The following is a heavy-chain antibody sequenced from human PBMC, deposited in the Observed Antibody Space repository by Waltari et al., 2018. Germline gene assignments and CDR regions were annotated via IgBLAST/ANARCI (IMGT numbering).Heavy chain of an antibody. CDR2: IYYSGST. CDR1: GDSLTPGTYY. J-gene: IGHJ4*02. CDR3: ARHPHNHYYSE. Sequence: HLQLQESGPGLVKPSETLSLTCSVPGDSLTPGTYYWCWIRQTPGKGLEWIGSIYYSGSTYYSPSLKSRVTISADMSKNQFSLKLSSVTAADTAVYYCARHPHNHYYSEWGQGTLVTVSS. V-gene: IGHV4-39*01. D-gene: IGHD3-10*01.